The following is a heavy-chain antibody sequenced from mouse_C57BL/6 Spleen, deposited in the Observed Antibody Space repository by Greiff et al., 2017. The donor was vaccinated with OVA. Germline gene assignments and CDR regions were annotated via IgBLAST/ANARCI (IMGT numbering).Heavy chain of an antibody. CDR2: IYPGDGDT. Sequence: VQLQQSGPELVKPGASVKISCKASGYAFSSSWMNWVKQRPGKGLEWIGRIYPGDGDTNYNGKFKGKATLTADKSSSTAYMQLSSLTSEDSAVYFCAREGSSYPYYATDYWGQGTSVTVSS. D-gene: IGHD1-1*01. CDR1: GYAFSSSW. CDR3: AREGSSYPYYATDY. V-gene: IGHV1-82*01. J-gene: IGHJ4*01.